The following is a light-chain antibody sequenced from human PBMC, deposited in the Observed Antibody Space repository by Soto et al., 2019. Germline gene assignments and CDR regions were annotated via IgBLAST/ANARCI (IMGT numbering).Light chain of an antibody. Sequence: EIVLTQSPGTLSLSPGERATLSCRASQSVSSSYLAWYQQKPGQAPRLLIYGASSRATGIPDRFSGSGSGTDLTLTISRLEPEDFVVYYCQQYGSSPPFTFGPGTKVDIK. CDR2: GAS. CDR1: QSVSSSY. CDR3: QQYGSSPPFT. V-gene: IGKV3-20*01. J-gene: IGKJ3*01.